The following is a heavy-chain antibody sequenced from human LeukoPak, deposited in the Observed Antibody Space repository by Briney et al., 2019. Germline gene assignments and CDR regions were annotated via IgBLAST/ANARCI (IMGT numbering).Heavy chain of an antibody. D-gene: IGHD1-26*01. V-gene: IGHV3-74*01. Sequence: GGSLRPSCAASGFTFSKYWMHWVRQPPGKGPVWVSKINTDGSGAICADSVRGRFTISRDNAKNTVCLQMNSLRVEDTAVYYCVSFIEERDWGQGTLVTVSS. CDR1: GFTFSKYW. J-gene: IGHJ4*02. CDR2: INTDGSGA. CDR3: VSFIEERD.